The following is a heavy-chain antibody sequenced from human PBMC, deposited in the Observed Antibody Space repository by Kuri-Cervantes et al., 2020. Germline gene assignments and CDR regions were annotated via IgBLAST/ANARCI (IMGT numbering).Heavy chain of an antibody. CDR1: RFTFSSYT. Sequence: GGSLRLSCAASRFTFSSYTMNWVRQAPGKGLEWVSSISSSGRYIYYADSVKGRFTISRDNSKNTLYLQMSSLRVEDTALYYCAKGGNNGGYWGQGTLVTVSS. J-gene: IGHJ4*02. D-gene: IGHD1-14*01. V-gene: IGHV3-21*04. CDR2: ISSSGRYI. CDR3: AKGGNNGGY.